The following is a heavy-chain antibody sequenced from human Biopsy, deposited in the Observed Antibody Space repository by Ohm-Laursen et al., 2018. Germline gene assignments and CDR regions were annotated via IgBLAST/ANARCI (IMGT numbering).Heavy chain of an antibody. Sequence: GTLSLTCTVSGGSISGYHWTWIRQSPGKGLEWIGYIYYTGSTNYNPSVKSRVTISVDTSKNQFSLKLNSETAADTAVYFCARDSRGGHLNTTLITGKNLDSWGQGILVTVSS. CDR2: IYYTGST. CDR1: GGSISGYH. D-gene: IGHD3-16*01. CDR3: ARDSRGGHLNTTLITGKNLDS. V-gene: IGHV4-59*01. J-gene: IGHJ4*02.